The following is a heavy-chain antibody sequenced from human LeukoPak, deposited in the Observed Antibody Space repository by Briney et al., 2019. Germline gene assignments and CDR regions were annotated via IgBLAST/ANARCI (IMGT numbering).Heavy chain of an antibody. CDR2: INPNSGGT. Sequence: ASVKVSCKASGYTFTRYYMHWVRQAPGQGLEWMGWINPNSGGTNYAQKFQGRVTMTRDTSISTAYMELSRLRSDDTAVYYCARDYYYGSGSYYRPDYYYYMDVWGKGTTVTVSS. V-gene: IGHV1-2*02. CDR1: GYTFTRYY. D-gene: IGHD3-10*01. CDR3: ARDYYYGSGSYYRPDYYYYMDV. J-gene: IGHJ6*03.